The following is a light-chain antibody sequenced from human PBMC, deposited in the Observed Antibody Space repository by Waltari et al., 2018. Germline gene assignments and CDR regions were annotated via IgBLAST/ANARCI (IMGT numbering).Light chain of an antibody. CDR2: RTS. Sequence: DFQMTQSPSTLSASVGDRVSITCRASQDVNSWLAWYQQKPGKAPKLLIYRTSRLESGVPSRFSGSGSGTEFTLTISSLQPDDFATYYCQHYDSYSPWTFGQGTRVEV. J-gene: IGKJ1*01. V-gene: IGKV1-5*03. CDR1: QDVNSW. CDR3: QHYDSYSPWT.